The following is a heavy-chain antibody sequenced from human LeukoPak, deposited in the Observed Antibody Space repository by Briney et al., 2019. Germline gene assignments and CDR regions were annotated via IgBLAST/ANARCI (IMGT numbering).Heavy chain of an antibody. CDR3: ASGPFYYYDSSGYFFDY. CDR2: IYTSGST. CDR1: GGSTSSGSYY. V-gene: IGHV4-61*02. Sequence: SETLSLTCTVSGGSTSSGSYYWSWIRQPAGKGLEWIGRIYTSGSTNYNPSLKSRVTISVDTSKNQFSLKLSSVTAADTAVYYCASGPFYYYDSSGYFFDYWGQGTLVTVSS. D-gene: IGHD3-22*01. J-gene: IGHJ4*02.